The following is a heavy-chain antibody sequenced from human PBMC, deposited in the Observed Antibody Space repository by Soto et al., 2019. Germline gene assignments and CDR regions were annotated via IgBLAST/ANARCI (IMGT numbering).Heavy chain of an antibody. CDR1: GCSISSSNW. Sequence: ASETLSLTCAFSGCSISSSNWWSWVRQTPGKGLEWIGEIYHSGSTNYNPSLKSRVTISVDKSKNQFSLKLNSVTAADTAVYYCASTLEGKPAVKDDAFGIWGQGTMVTVSS. V-gene: IGHV4-4*02. CDR2: IYHSGST. CDR3: ASTLEGKPAVKDDAFGI. D-gene: IGHD2-2*01. J-gene: IGHJ3*02.